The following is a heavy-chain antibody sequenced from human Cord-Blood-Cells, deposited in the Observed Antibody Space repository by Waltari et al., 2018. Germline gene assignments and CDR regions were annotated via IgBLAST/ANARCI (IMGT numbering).Heavy chain of an antibody. D-gene: IGHD6-6*01. Sequence: EVQLVESGGGLIQPGGSLRLSCAASGFTVSSNYMSWVCRAPGKGLGWVSVIYSGGSTYYADSVKGRFTISRDNSKNTLYLQMNSLRAEDTAVYYCARAPYSSSFAFDIWGQGTMVTVSS. CDR3: ARAPYSSSFAFDI. J-gene: IGHJ3*02. CDR2: IYSGGST. CDR1: GFTVSSNY. V-gene: IGHV3-53*01.